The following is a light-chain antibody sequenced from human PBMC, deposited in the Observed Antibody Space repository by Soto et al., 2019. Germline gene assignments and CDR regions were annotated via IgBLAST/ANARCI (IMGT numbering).Light chain of an antibody. CDR3: CSYAASYTLL. J-gene: IGLJ2*01. CDR2: DVT. Sequence: QSVLAQPRSVSGSPGQSVTISCSGTSSDVGGYNSVSWYQQFPGKAPKLMIYDVTKRPSGVPDRFSGSKSGNTASLTISGRQAEDEAAYYCCSYAASYTLLFGGGTKVTVL. V-gene: IGLV2-11*01. CDR1: SSDVGGYNS.